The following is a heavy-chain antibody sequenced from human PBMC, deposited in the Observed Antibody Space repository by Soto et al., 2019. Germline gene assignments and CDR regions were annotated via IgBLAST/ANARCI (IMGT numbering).Heavy chain of an antibody. D-gene: IGHD3-22*01. CDR3: AKDPRSRGYYLAYFDY. CDR1: GFTFSSYG. CDR2: ISYDGSNK. Sequence: GGSLRLSCAASGFTFSSYGMHWVRQAPGKGLEWVAVISYDGSNKYYADSVKGRFTISRDNSKNTLYLQMNSLRAEDTAVYYCAKDPRSRGYYLAYFDYWGQGTLVTVSS. J-gene: IGHJ4*02. V-gene: IGHV3-30*18.